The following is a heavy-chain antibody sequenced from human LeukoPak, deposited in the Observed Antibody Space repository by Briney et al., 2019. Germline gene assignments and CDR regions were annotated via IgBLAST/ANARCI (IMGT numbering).Heavy chain of an antibody. CDR2: INTDGSST. CDR1: GFTFSSYA. J-gene: IGHJ4*02. Sequence: GGPLRLSCAASGFTFSSYAMSWVRQAPGKGLLWVSRINTDGSSTTYADSVKGRFTISRDNAKNTLYLQMNSLRAEDTAVYYCARGGVYSTSAVDYWGQGTLVTVSS. V-gene: IGHV3-74*01. D-gene: IGHD6-6*01. CDR3: ARGGVYSTSAVDY.